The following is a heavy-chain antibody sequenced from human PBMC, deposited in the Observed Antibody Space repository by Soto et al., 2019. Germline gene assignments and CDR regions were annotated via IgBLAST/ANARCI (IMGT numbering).Heavy chain of an antibody. J-gene: IGHJ4*02. CDR2: INAGNGNT. V-gene: IGHV1-3*01. CDR1: GYTFTSYA. Sequence: ASVKVSCKASGYTFTSYAMHWVRQAPGQRLEWMGWINAGNGNTKYSQKFQGRVTITRDTSASTAYMELSSLRSEDTAVYYCAREVMNSSDSSGYYDYFDYWGQGTLVTVSS. CDR3: AREVMNSSDSSGYYDYFDY. D-gene: IGHD3-22*01.